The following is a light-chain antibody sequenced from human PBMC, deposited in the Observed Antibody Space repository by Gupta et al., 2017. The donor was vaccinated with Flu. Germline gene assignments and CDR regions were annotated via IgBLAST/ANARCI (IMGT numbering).Light chain of an antibody. CDR3: QQYETSPRT. Sequence: MLLTHSPATLSLSPGEVASLSCRTSQGIRSRFLAWYQQRRGQAPTLLTYDGSTRAPGVPDRLSGSASWTDFTLTITGVEPEDSALYFCQQYETSPRTFGQGTKL. V-gene: IGKV3D-20*01. CDR1: QGIRSRF. J-gene: IGKJ2*01. CDR2: DGS.